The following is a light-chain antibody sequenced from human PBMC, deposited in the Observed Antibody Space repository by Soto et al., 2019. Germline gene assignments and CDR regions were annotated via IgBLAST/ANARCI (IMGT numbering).Light chain of an antibody. V-gene: IGKV3-20*01. CDR2: SVS. CDR3: QLYSGSPWT. J-gene: IGKJ1*01. Sequence: EIVMTQSPATLSVSPGERATLSCRASQSINHKYLAWFQQEPGQTPRLLIHSVSIRATGIPDRFSGSGSGTDFTLTISRLEPEDFAVYYCQLYSGSPWTFGRGTKVEIK. CDR1: QSINHKY.